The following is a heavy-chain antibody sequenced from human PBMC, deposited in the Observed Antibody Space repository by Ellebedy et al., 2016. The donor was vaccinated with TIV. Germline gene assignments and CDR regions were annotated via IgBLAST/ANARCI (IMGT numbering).Heavy chain of an antibody. Sequence: SETLSLXXVVSDVSFSGNYWSWIRQSPGKGLEWIGEFRLSGGTNYNPSLESRVTISVDTSKNQFSLKLRSVTAADTAVYYCARGRGGSYSIPFDYWGQGTLVTVSS. CDR2: FRLSGGT. J-gene: IGHJ4*02. CDR1: DVSFSGNY. CDR3: ARGRGGSYSIPFDY. V-gene: IGHV4-34*01. D-gene: IGHD1-26*01.